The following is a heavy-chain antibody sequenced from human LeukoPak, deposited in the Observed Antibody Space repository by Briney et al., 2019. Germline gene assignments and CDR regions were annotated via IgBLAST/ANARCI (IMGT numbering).Heavy chain of an antibody. D-gene: IGHD3-10*01. CDR3: AKDHYYGSGNPSGVSYYYGMDV. V-gene: IGHV3-30*18. Sequence: RGSLRHSCAAPGFTFSSYGMHWVRQAPGKGLEWVAVISYDGSNKYYADSVKGRFTISRDNSKNTLYLQMNSLKAEDTAVYYCAKDHYYGSGNPSGVSYYYGMDVWGQGTTVTVSS. CDR1: GFTFSSYG. J-gene: IGHJ6*02. CDR2: ISYDGSNK.